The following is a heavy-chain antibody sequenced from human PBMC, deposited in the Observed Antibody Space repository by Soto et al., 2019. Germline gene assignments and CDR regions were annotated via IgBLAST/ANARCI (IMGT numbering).Heavy chain of an antibody. Sequence: QVQLQESGPGLVKPSGTLSLTCAVSGGSISSSKWWSWVRQPPGKGLEWIGEIYHSGSTNYNPSLTNRVTIPVDRSKNQFSLKLSSVPAADTAVYYWARVRIAGTTFDYWGQGTLVTVSS. D-gene: IGHD6-13*01. V-gene: IGHV4-4*02. J-gene: IGHJ4*02. CDR3: ARVRIAGTTFDY. CDR2: IYHSGST. CDR1: GGSISSSKW.